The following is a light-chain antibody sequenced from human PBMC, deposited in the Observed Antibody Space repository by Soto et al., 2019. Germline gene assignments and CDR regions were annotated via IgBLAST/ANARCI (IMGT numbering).Light chain of an antibody. V-gene: IGKV3-20*01. J-gene: IGKJ3*01. CDR1: QSVSSSY. CDR2: AAS. CDR3: QQHGTSPWP. Sequence: EIVLTQSPGTLSLSPGERATLSCRASQSVSSSYLVWHQQKPGQAPRLLIYAASRRATGIPDRFSGSGSGTDFTLTISRLEPEDFAVYYCQQHGTSPWPLGPGI.